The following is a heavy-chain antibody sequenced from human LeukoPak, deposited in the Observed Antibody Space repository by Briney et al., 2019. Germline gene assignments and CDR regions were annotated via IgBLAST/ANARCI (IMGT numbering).Heavy chain of an antibody. V-gene: IGHV3-23*01. J-gene: IGHJ5*02. D-gene: IGHD1-26*01. CDR2: ISGSGVST. CDR3: AKDRGPYIGIDNNWLHP. Sequence: GGSLRLSCAASGFTFNIYGRNWVRQAPGKGLEWVSGISGSGVSTDYADSVKGRFTTSRDNSKNMVYLQMNTLRAEDTATYYCAKDRGPYIGIDNNWLHPWGQGTLVTVSS. CDR1: GFTFNIYG.